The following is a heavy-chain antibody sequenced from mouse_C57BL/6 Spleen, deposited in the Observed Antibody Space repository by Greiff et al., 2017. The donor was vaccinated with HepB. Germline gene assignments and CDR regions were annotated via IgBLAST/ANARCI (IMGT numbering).Heavy chain of an antibody. D-gene: IGHD1-1*01. Sequence: EVQVVESEGGLVQPGSSMKLSCTASGFTFSDYYMAWVRQVPEKGLEWVANINYDGSSTYYLDSLKSRFIISRDNAKNILYLQMSSLKSEDTATYYCAREDYYGSSSMDYWGQGTSVTVSS. CDR3: AREDYYGSSSMDY. J-gene: IGHJ4*01. V-gene: IGHV5-16*01. CDR1: GFTFSDYY. CDR2: INYDGSST.